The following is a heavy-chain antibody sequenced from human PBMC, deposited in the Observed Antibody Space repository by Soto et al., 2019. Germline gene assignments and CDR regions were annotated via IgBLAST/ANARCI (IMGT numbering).Heavy chain of an antibody. Sequence: EVQLLESGGGLVQPGGSLRLSCAASGFTFSSYAMSWVRQAPGKGLEWVSAISGSGGSTYYADSVKGRFTISRDNSKNTLYLQMNSLRAEDTDVYYCAKGGGQWLVSNYFDYWGQGTLVTVSS. CDR2: ISGSGGST. V-gene: IGHV3-23*01. D-gene: IGHD6-19*01. CDR1: GFTFSSYA. CDR3: AKGGGQWLVSNYFDY. J-gene: IGHJ4*02.